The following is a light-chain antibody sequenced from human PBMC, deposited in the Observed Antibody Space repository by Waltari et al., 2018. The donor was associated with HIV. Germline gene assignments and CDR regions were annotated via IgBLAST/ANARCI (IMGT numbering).Light chain of an antibody. J-gene: IGLJ3*02. Sequence: QSALTQPASVSGSPGQSVTISCPATTSDFGRYNSFSWYQQHPRNVPKVIIYEVTSRPSGVPHRFSGSRSGNTASLTISGLQAEDEAVYYCSTHTTTDTLMFGGGTKLTVL. CDR1: TSDFGRYNS. V-gene: IGLV2-14*03. CDR3: STHTTTDTLM. CDR2: EVT.